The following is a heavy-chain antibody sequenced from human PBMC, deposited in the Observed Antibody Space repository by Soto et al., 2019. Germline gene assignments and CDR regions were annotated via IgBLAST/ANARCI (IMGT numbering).Heavy chain of an antibody. CDR3: ARGQDICTNAVCYEGYYYYMDV. V-gene: IGHV1-3*01. J-gene: IGHJ6*03. CDR2: INAANGNT. Sequence: ASVKVSCKASGYTFTSYAMHWVRQAPGQRLEWMGWINAANGNTQHSQKFQGRVTITRDTSASTAYMDLSSLRSEDTAVYYFARGQDICTNAVCYEGYYYYMDVWGKGTTVTVS. D-gene: IGHD2-8*01. CDR1: GYTFTSYA.